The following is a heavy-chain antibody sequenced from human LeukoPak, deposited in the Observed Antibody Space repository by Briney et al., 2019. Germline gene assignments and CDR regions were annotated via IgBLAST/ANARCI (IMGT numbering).Heavy chain of an antibody. CDR1: GFTFSSYS. Sequence: KTGGSLRLSCAASGFTFSSYSMNWVRQAPGKGLEWVSSISSSSSYIYYADSVKGRFTISRDNAKNSLYLQMNSLRAEDTAVYYCARRHDYSNYPVYWGQGTLVTVSS. V-gene: IGHV3-21*01. J-gene: IGHJ4*02. CDR2: ISSSSSYI. CDR3: ARRHDYSNYPVY. D-gene: IGHD4-11*01.